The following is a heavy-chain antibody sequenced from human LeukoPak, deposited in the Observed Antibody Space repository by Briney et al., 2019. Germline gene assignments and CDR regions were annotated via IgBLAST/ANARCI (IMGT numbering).Heavy chain of an antibody. J-gene: IGHJ4*02. CDR1: GFTFSSYG. D-gene: IGHD4-11*01. Sequence: GGSLRLSCAASGFTFSSYGMHWVRQAPGKGLEWVAFIRYDGSNKYYADSVKGRFTISRDNSKNTLYLQMNSLRAEDTAVYYCAKDPTVTPVVSAGWGQGTLVTVSS. CDR3: AKDPTVTPVVSAG. CDR2: IRYDGSNK. V-gene: IGHV3-30*02.